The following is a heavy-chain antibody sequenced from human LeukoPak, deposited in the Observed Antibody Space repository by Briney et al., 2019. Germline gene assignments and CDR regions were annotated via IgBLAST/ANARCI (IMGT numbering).Heavy chain of an antibody. CDR2: IHQGGNT. Sequence: SETLSLTCGVSGFSIRSGHYWGWIRQPPGKGLEWIANIHQGGNTYYNPSLKSRVTISVDTFKNQFSLKLSSVTAADTAVYYCARVVVVVATEENDAFGIWGQGTMVIVSS. D-gene: IGHD2-21*02. J-gene: IGHJ3*02. CDR3: ARVVVVVATEENDAFGI. CDR1: GFSIRSGHY. V-gene: IGHV4-38-2*01.